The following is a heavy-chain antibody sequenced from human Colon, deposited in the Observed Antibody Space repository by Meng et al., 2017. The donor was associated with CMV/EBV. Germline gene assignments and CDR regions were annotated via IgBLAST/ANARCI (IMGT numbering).Heavy chain of an antibody. CDR3: AKGGYSSSQSGDY. D-gene: IGHD6-6*01. V-gene: IGHV3-30*02. CDR2: IRYDGSNK. J-gene: IGHJ4*02. Sequence: GGSLRLSCAASGFTFSSYGMHWVRQAPGKGLEWVAFIRYDGSNKYYADSVKGRFTISRDNSKNTLYLQMNSLRAEDTAVYYCAKGGYSSSQSGDYWGQGTLGTVSS. CDR1: GFTFSSYG.